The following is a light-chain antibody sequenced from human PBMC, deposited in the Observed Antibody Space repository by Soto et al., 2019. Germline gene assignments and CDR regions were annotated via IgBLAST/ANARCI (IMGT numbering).Light chain of an antibody. V-gene: IGKV1-39*01. CDR1: QSITTY. Sequence: DIQMTQSPSSLSASGGDRVTITCRASQSITTYLNWFQQQPGKAPKLLIYAASSLQSGVPSRFTGSGFGTDFTLTFSSLQPGDFATYYCQQSYTTPLTFGGGTKVEIK. CDR3: QQSYTTPLT. J-gene: IGKJ4*01. CDR2: AAS.